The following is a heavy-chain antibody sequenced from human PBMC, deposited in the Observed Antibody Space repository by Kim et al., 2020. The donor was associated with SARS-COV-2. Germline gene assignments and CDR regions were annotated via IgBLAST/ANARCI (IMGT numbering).Heavy chain of an antibody. D-gene: IGHD6-13*01. Sequence: SETLSLTCTVSGGSISSSSYYWGWIRQPPGKGLEWIGSIYYSGSTYYNPSLKSRVTISVDTSKNQFSLKLSSVTAADTAVYYCARIAAAGIFQQRNFDYWGQGTLVTVSS. CDR3: ARIAAAGIFQQRNFDY. CDR2: IYYSGST. J-gene: IGHJ4*02. V-gene: IGHV4-39*07. CDR1: GGSISSSSYY.